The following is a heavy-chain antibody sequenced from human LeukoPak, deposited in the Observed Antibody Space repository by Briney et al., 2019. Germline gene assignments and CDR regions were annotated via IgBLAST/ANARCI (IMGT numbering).Heavy chain of an antibody. J-gene: IGHJ4*02. CDR2: IYYTGNT. D-gene: IGHD3-22*01. CDR3: ARVTGYMIEDYFDY. V-gene: IGHV4-39*07. Sequence: PSETLSLTCSVSGDSITGYYWGWIRQPPGKGLEWIGNIYYTGNTYYNSSLKSRVTISLDTSKNQFSLKLRSVTAADTAVYYCARVTGYMIEDYFDYWGQGTLVTVSS. CDR1: GDSITGYY.